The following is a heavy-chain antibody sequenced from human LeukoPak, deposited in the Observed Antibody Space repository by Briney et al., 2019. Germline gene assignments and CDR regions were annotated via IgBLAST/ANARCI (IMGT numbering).Heavy chain of an antibody. CDR2: IKTDGSAK. J-gene: IGHJ4*02. Sequence: PGGSLRLSCAASGFRFSDYWMPWVRQAPGKGLECVANIKTDGSAKYYPDSVKGRFTVSRDNAKNSLYLQMNNMRVEDTAIYYCTKDLYHDVWGWGQGTMVTVSS. CDR3: TKDLYHDVWG. V-gene: IGHV3-7*01. D-gene: IGHD3-16*01. CDR1: GFRFSDYW.